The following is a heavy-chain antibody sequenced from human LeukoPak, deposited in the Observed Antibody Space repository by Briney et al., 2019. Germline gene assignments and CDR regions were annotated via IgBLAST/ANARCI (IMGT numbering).Heavy chain of an antibody. CDR3: ASEWELDAFDI. Sequence: ASVKVSCKASGYTFTSYYMHWVRQAPGQGLEWMGIINPSGGSTSYAQKFQGRVTITRDTSASTAYMELSSLRSEDTAVYYCASEWELDAFDIWGQGTMVTVSS. V-gene: IGHV1-46*01. J-gene: IGHJ3*02. CDR2: INPSGGST. D-gene: IGHD1-26*01. CDR1: GYTFTSYY.